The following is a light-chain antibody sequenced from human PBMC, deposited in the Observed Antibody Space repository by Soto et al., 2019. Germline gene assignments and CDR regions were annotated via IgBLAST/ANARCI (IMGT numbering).Light chain of an antibody. CDR1: SSDDGGYNY. Sequence: QSALTQPASVSGSPGQSITISCTGTSSDDGGYNYVSRYQQHPGKAPKLMIYEVSNRPSGVSNRFSGSKFGNTASLTTSGLQADDEADYYCSSYTSSSTPVVFGGGTKLTVL. J-gene: IGLJ2*01. V-gene: IGLV2-14*01. CDR2: EVS. CDR3: SSYTSSSTPVV.